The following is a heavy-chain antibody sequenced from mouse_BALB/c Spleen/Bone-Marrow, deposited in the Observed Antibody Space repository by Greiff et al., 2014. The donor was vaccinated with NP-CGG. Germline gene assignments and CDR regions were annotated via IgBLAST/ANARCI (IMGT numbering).Heavy chain of an antibody. CDR3: VRGGNYRLDY. CDR1: GYAFSSSW. D-gene: IGHD2-1*01. V-gene: IGHV1-82*01. CDR2: IYPGDGDT. Sequence: QVQLQQSGPELVKPGASVKISCKASGYAFSSSWMNWVKQRPGQGLEWIGRIYPGDGDTNYNGKFKGKATLTADKSSSTAYMQLSSLTSVDSAVYFCVRGGNYRLDYWGQGTTLTVSS. J-gene: IGHJ2*01.